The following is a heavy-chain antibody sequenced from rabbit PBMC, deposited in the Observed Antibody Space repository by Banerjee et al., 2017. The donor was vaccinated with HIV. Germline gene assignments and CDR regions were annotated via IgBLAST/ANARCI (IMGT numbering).Heavy chain of an antibody. Sequence: QEQLEESGGGLVKPEGSLTLSCKASGFDFSSNAMCWVRQAPGKGLEWIACIYAGSSGSTYYASWAKGRFTISKTSSTTVTLQVTSLTAADTATYFCARGRYGNTNTYYVLWGQGTLVTVS. J-gene: IGHJ3*01. V-gene: IGHV1S45*01. D-gene: IGHD1-1*01. CDR1: GFDFSSNA. CDR2: IYAGSSGST. CDR3: ARGRYGNTNTYYVL.